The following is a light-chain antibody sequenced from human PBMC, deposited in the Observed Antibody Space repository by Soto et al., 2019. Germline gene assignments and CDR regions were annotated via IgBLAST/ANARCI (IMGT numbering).Light chain of an antibody. CDR2: EVS. CDR1: SSDVGGYNY. Sequence: QSVLTQPASVSGSPGQSITISCTGTSSDVGGYNYVSWYQEHPGKAPKLVIYEVSNRASGVSNSFSGSKSGNTASLTISGLQAEDEADYCCSSYTSSSTRVFGGGTKLTVL. J-gene: IGLJ3*02. CDR3: SSYTSSSTRV. V-gene: IGLV2-14*01.